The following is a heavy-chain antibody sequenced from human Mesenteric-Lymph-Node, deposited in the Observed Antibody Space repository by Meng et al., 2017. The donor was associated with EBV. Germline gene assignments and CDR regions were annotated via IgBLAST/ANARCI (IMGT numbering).Heavy chain of an antibody. CDR3: ARASVYGDYDNWFDP. CDR1: GGSISNDGYS. Sequence: LQRQESGSGLVKPSQTLSLTCAVSGGSISNDGYSWSWIRQPPGKGLEWIGYIYHSGSTYSNPSLKSRVTISVDRSKNQFSLKLNSVTAADTAVYYCARASVYGDYDNWFDPWGQGTLVTVSS. J-gene: IGHJ5*02. CDR2: IYHSGST. D-gene: IGHD4-17*01. V-gene: IGHV4-30-2*01.